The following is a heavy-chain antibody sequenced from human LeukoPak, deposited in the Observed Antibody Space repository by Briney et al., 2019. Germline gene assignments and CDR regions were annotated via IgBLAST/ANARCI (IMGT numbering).Heavy chain of an antibody. CDR1: GYSFATYW. V-gene: IGHV5-51*01. CDR3: ACRDLTTTWSYP. CDR2: ISPGDSRT. Sequence: GESLKISCKDIGYSFATYWIGWVRQLPGKGMEWMGVISPGDSRTRYNPSFEGQVTISVDKSINTAYLQWVSLKASDSAMYYCACRDLTTTWSYPWGQGTLVTVSS. J-gene: IGHJ5*02. D-gene: IGHD1-14*01.